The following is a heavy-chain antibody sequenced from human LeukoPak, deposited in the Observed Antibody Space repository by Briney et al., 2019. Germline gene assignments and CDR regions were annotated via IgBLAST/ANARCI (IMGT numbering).Heavy chain of an antibody. CDR3: ARAFRDHYDFWSGPTRGWFDP. D-gene: IGHD3-3*01. Sequence: GASVKVSCKASGYTFTSYDINWVRQATGQGLEWMGWMNPNSGNTGYAQEFQGRVTITRNTSISTAYMELSSLRSEDTAVYYCARAFRDHYDFWSGPTRGWFDPWGQGTLVTVSS. V-gene: IGHV1-8*03. J-gene: IGHJ5*02. CDR2: MNPNSGNT. CDR1: GYTFTSYD.